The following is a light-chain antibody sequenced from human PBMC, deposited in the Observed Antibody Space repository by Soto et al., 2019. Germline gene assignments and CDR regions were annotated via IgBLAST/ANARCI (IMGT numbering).Light chain of an antibody. CDR3: QSYDNSLSGYV. V-gene: IGLV1-40*01. J-gene: IGLJ1*01. CDR2: GNS. CDR1: SSNIGAGYD. Sequence: QSMLTQPPSVSGAPGQRVTISCTGSSSNIGAGYDVHWYQQLPGTAPKLLIYGNSNRPSGVPDRFSGSKSGTSATLAITGLQAEDEADYCCQSYDNSLSGYVFGTGTKLTVL.